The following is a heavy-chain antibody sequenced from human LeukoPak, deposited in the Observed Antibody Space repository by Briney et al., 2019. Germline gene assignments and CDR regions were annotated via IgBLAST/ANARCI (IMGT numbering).Heavy chain of an antibody. Sequence: SVKVSCKASGGTFSSYAISWVRQAPGQGLEWMGGIIPIFGTANYAQKFQGRVTITADESTSTAYMKLSSLRSDDTAVYYCARENYYDGSGSPSASAPVDHWGQGTLVTVSS. CDR2: IIPIFGTA. D-gene: IGHD3-22*01. CDR3: ARENYYDGSGSPSASAPVDH. V-gene: IGHV1-69*13. J-gene: IGHJ4*02. CDR1: GGTFSSYA.